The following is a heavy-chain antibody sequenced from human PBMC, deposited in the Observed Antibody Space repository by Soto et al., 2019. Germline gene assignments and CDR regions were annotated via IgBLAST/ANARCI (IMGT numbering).Heavy chain of an antibody. D-gene: IGHD3-10*01. CDR1: GYTFSTCL. CDR2: INAGNGNT. Sequence: QVQLVQSGAEVKKPGASVKVSCKASGYTFSTCLLHWVRQAPGQRLEWMGWINAGNGNTKYSQKFQGRVTLTRDTSASTAHMELSSLRAEGTAVYYCASPSYGSGSYYWGQGPLVTVSS. V-gene: IGHV1-3*01. CDR3: ASPSYGSGSYY. J-gene: IGHJ4*02.